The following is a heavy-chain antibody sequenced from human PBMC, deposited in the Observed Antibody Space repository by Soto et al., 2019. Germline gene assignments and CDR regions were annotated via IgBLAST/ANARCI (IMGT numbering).Heavy chain of an antibody. CDR2: IYYSGST. D-gene: IGHD6-13*01. CDR3: ASSAAAGKIDY. J-gene: IGHJ4*02. V-gene: IGHV4-59*08. Sequence: SETLSLTCTVSGGSISSYYWSWIRQPPGKGLEWIGYIYYSGSTNYNPSLKSRVTISVDTSKNQFSLKLSSVTAADTAVYYCASSAAAGKIDYWGQGVLVTVSS. CDR1: GGSISSYY.